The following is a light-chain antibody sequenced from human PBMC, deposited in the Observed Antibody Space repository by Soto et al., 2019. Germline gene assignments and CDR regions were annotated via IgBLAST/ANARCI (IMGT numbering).Light chain of an antibody. Sequence: EIVVTQSPATLSVSPGERATLSCRASQSVSSNLAWYQQKPGQAPRLLIYGASTRATGIPARFSGSGSGTEFTLTISSLQSEDFAVYYCQQYNNWPAGTFGQGTKV. CDR1: QSVSSN. J-gene: IGKJ1*01. CDR2: GAS. CDR3: QQYNNWPAGT. V-gene: IGKV3-15*01.